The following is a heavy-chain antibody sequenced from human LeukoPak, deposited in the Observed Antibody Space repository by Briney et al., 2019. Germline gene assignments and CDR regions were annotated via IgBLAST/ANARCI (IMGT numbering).Heavy chain of an antibody. V-gene: IGHV1-2*04. CDR2: INPNSGGT. CDR1: GYTFTGYY. D-gene: IGHD4-17*01. J-gene: IGHJ4*02. CDR3: ARDIKATVQKRPFDY. Sequence: ASVKVSCKASGYTFTGYYMHWVRQAPGQGLEWMGWINPNSGGTNYAQKFQGWVTMTRDTSISTAYMELSRLRSDDTAVYYRARDIKATVQKRPFDYWGQGTLVTVSS.